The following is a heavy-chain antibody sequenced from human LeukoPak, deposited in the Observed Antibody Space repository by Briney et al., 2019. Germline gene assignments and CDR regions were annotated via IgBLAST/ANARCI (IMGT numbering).Heavy chain of an antibody. Sequence: SETLSLTCTVSGGSISSHYWSWLRQPAGKGLEYIGRVYPSGSTNDNPSFKGRVAMSIDTSKNHFSLKLSSVTAADTAVYYCARVTNVLLWFGEGGWFDPWGQGTLVTVSS. D-gene: IGHD3-10*01. CDR2: VYPSGST. CDR1: GGSISSHY. CDR3: ARVTNVLLWFGEGGWFDP. J-gene: IGHJ5*02. V-gene: IGHV4-4*07.